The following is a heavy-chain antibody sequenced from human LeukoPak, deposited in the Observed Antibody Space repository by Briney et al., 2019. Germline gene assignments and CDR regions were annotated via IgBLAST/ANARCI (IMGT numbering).Heavy chain of an antibody. J-gene: IGHJ4*02. V-gene: IGHV4-39*07. CDR2: INHSGST. D-gene: IGHD5-18*01. CDR3: ARKRGYSYGPPLPFDY. Sequence: SETLSLTCTVSGGSISSSSYYWGWIRQPPGKGLEWIGEINHSGSTNYNPSLKSRVTISVDTSKNQFSLKLSSVTAADTAVYYCARKRGYSYGPPLPFDYWGQGTLVTVSS. CDR1: GGSISSSSYY.